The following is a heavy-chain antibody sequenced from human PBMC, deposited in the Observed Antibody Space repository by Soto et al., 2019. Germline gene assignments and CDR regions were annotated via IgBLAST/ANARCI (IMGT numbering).Heavy chain of an antibody. CDR1: GFTFSDYY. V-gene: IGHV3-11*06. Sequence: GGSLRLSGAASGFTFSDYYMSWIRQAPGKGLEWISYISGRNTFTQYADSVKGRFTISRDNAKNSLYLQLNSLTAEDTAVYYCARDGGVIIPGAIGGGYGLDVWGQGTTVTVSS. CDR2: ISGRNTFT. D-gene: IGHD2-2*02. CDR3: ARDGGVIIPGAIGGGYGLDV. J-gene: IGHJ6*02.